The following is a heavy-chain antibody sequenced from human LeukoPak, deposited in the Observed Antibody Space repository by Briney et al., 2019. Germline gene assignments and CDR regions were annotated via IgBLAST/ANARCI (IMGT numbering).Heavy chain of an antibody. CDR3: ARGRRDGYSGPWYFDL. V-gene: IGHV4-34*01. D-gene: IGHD5-24*01. J-gene: IGHJ2*01. Sequence: KPSETLSLTCAVYGGSFSGYYWSWIRQPPGKGLEWIGEINHSGSTNYNPSLKSRVTISVDTSKNQFSLKLSSVTAADTAVCYCARGRRDGYSGPWYFDLWGRGTLVTVSS. CDR2: INHSGST. CDR1: GGSFSGYY.